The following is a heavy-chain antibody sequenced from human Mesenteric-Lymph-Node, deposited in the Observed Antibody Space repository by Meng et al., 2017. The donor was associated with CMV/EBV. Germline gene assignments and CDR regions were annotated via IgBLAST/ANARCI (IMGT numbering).Heavy chain of an antibody. D-gene: IGHD2-2*01. CDR3: ASIGRVVPAASFDY. CDR1: GFTFSSYW. CDR2: IKQDGSEK. Sequence: ASGFTFSSYWMSWVRQAPGKGLEWVANIKQDGSEKYYVDSVKGRFTISRDNAKNSLYLQMNSLRAEDTAVYYCASIGRVVPAASFDYWGQGTLVTVSS. J-gene: IGHJ4*02. V-gene: IGHV3-7*01.